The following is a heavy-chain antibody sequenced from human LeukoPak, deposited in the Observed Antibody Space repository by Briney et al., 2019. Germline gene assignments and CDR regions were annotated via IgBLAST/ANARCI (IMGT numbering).Heavy chain of an antibody. CDR1: GGSISSYY. CDR2: IYYTGST. CDR3: ARGGFGNTPHPIDY. V-gene: IGHV4-59*01. D-gene: IGHD4-23*01. J-gene: IGHJ4*02. Sequence: SETLSLTCTVSGGSISSYYWSWIRQPPGKGLEWIGYIYYTGSTNYNPSLKSRVTISVDTSKNQFSLELTSVTAADTAVYYCARGGFGNTPHPIDYWGQGTLVTVSS.